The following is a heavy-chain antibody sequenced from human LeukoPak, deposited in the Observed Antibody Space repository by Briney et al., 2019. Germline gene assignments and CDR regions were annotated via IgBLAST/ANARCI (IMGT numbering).Heavy chain of an antibody. CDR3: AKDMGRFLEWSEGAFDI. V-gene: IGHV3-9*03. J-gene: IGHJ3*02. CDR1: GFTFEDYA. CDR2: ISWNSGNI. D-gene: IGHD3-3*01. Sequence: PGRSLRLSCAASGFTFEDYAIHWVRQAPGKGLERVSGISWNSGNIDYADSVKGRFTISRDNAKNSLYLQMNSLRPEDMALYYCAKDMGRFLEWSEGAFDIWGQGTMVTVSS.